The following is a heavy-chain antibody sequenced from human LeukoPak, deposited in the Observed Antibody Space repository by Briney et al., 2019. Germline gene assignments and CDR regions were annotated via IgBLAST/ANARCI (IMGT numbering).Heavy chain of an antibody. CDR3: AREDYYDSGSNDY. CDR2: MNPNSGIT. D-gene: IGHD3-22*01. J-gene: IGHJ4*02. CDR1: GYTFTSYD. Sequence: GASVKVSCKASGYTFTSYDINWVRQATGQGLEWMGWMNPNSGITVYAQKFQGRVTITRNTSISTAYMELSSLRSEDTAVYYCAREDYYDSGSNDYWGQGTLVTVSS. V-gene: IGHV1-8*03.